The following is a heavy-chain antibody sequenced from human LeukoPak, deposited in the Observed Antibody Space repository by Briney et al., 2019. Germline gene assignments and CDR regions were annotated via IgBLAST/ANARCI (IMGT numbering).Heavy chain of an antibody. D-gene: IGHD3-3*01. CDR1: GFTFSNAW. J-gene: IGHJ6*02. CDR3: ARDHEYDFWSGYPDYGMDV. V-gene: IGHV3-53*01. Sequence: GGSLRLSCAASGFTFSNAWMNWVRQAPGKGLEWVSVIYSGGSTYYADSVKGRFTISRDNSKNTLYLQMNSLRAEDTAVYYCARDHEYDFWSGYPDYGMDVWGQGTTVTVSS. CDR2: IYSGGST.